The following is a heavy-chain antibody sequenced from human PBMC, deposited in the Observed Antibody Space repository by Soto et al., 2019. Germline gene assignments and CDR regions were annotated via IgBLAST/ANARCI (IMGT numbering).Heavy chain of an antibody. Sequence: SETLSLTCTVSGGSVSSGSYYWSWIRQPPGKGLEWIGYIYYSGGTNYNPSLKSRVTISVDTSKNQFSLKLSSVTAADTAVYYCARGGGVTATFDYWGQATLVTVSS. V-gene: IGHV4-61*01. CDR3: ARGGGVTATFDY. D-gene: IGHD5-18*01. CDR1: GGSVSSGSYY. CDR2: IYYSGGT. J-gene: IGHJ4*02.